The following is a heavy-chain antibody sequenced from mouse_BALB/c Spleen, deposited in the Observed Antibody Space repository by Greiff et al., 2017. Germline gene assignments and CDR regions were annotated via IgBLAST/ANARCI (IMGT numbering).Heavy chain of an antibody. J-gene: IGHJ4*01. Sequence: VMLVESGGGLVQPGGSRKLSCAASGFTFSSFGMHWVRQAPEKGLEWVAYISSGSSTIYYADTVKGRFTISSDNPKNTLFLQMTSLRSEDTAMYYCARSNYGNLDYAMDYWGQGTSVTVSS. V-gene: IGHV5-17*02. CDR2: ISSGSSTI. CDR3: ARSNYGNLDYAMDY. CDR1: GFTFSSFG. D-gene: IGHD2-1*01.